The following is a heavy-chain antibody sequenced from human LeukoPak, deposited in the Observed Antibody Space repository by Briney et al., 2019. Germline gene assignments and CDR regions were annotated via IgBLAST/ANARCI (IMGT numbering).Heavy chain of an antibody. Sequence: SETLSLTCTVSGGSISSSSYYWGWIRQPPGKGLEWIGSIYYSGSTYYNPSLKSRVTISVDTSKNQFSLKLSSVTAADTAVYYCARQVEKWELPPHNWFDPWGQETLVTVSS. CDR3: ARQVEKWELPPHNWFDP. V-gene: IGHV4-39*01. CDR1: GGSISSSSYY. D-gene: IGHD1-26*01. CDR2: IYYSGST. J-gene: IGHJ5*02.